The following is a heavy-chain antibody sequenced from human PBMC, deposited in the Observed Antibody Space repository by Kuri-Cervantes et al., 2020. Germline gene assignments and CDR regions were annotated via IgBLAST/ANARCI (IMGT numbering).Heavy chain of an antibody. CDR1: GFTFDDYG. V-gene: IGHV3-20*04. D-gene: IGHD3-3*01. Sequence: GGSLRLSCAASGFTFDDYGMSWVRQAPGKGLEWVSGINWNGGSTGYADSAKGRFTISRDNAKNSLYLQMNSLRDEDTAVYYCARVSGEWFGPMDVWGQGTTVTVSS. J-gene: IGHJ6*02. CDR2: INWNGGST. CDR3: ARVSGEWFGPMDV.